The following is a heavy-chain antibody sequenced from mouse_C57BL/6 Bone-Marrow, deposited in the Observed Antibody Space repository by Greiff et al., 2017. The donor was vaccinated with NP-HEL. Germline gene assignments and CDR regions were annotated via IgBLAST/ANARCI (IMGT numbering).Heavy chain of an antibody. V-gene: IGHV1-55*01. CDR2: IYPGSGST. J-gene: IGHJ4*01. CDR1: GYTFTSYW. D-gene: IGHD2-4*01. Sequence: QVQLQQSGAELVKPGASVKMSCKASGYTFTSYWITWVKQRPGQGLEWIGDIYPGSGSTNYNEKFKSKATLTVDTSSSTAYMQLSSLTSEDSAVYYCARDDYESGGVDAMDYWGQGTSVTVSS. CDR3: ARDDYESGGVDAMDY.